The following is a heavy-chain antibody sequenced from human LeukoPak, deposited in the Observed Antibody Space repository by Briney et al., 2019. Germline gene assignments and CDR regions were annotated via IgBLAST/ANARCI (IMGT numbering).Heavy chain of an antibody. V-gene: IGHV4-59*01. D-gene: IGHD1-26*01. CDR3: ARVILNEVGASSDSWDFDY. CDR2: IYYSGST. J-gene: IGHJ4*02. CDR1: GGSISSYY. Sequence: SETLSLTCTVAGGSISSYYWSWIRQPPGKGLEWIGYIYYSGSTNYNPTLKSRVTISVDTSKNQFSLKLSSVTAADTAVYYCARVILNEVGASSDSWDFDYWGQGTLVTVSS.